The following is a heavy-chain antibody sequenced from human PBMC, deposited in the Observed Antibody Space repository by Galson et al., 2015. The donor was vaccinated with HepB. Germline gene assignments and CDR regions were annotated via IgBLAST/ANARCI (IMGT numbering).Heavy chain of an antibody. D-gene: IGHD2-15*01. CDR2: ISSSSSYI. J-gene: IGHJ6*02. Sequence: SLRLSCAAPGFTLSTHSMNWVRQAPGKGLEWVSCISSSSSYIYYTDSVKGRFTISRDNAKNSLYLQMNSLRVEDTAVYYCARDVVPDSYYYGMDVWGQGTTVTVSS. V-gene: IGHV3-21*01. CDR1: GFTLSTHS. CDR3: ARDVVPDSYYYGMDV.